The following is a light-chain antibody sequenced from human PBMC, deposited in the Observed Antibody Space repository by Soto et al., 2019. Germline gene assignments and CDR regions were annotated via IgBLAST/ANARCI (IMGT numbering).Light chain of an antibody. Sequence: QSALTQPASVSGSPGQSITISCTGTSSDVGRYNLVSWYQQHPGKAPKLIIYEVSKWPSGVSNRFSGSKSGNTAALTISGLQAEDEADYYCCSYAGSTTYVVFGGGTMLTVL. J-gene: IGLJ2*01. CDR2: EVS. V-gene: IGLV2-23*02. CDR3: CSYAGSTTYVV. CDR1: SSDVGRYNL.